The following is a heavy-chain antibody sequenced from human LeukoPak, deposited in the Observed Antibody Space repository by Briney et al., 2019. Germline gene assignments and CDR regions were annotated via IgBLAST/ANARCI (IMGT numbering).Heavy chain of an antibody. CDR3: ARGVYSYGPDY. D-gene: IGHD5-18*01. Sequence: LETLSLTCAVYGGSFSGYYWSWIRQPPGKGLEWIGEINHSGSTNYNPSLKSRVTISVDTSKNQFSLKLSSVTAADTAMYYCARGVYSYGPDYWGQGTLVTVSS. CDR2: INHSGST. CDR1: GGSFSGYY. V-gene: IGHV4-34*01. J-gene: IGHJ4*02.